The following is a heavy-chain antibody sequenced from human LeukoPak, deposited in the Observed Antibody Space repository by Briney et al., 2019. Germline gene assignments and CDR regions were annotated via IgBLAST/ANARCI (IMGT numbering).Heavy chain of an antibody. V-gene: IGHV4-34*01. CDR3: ARDRAAAGTVADY. CDR2: INHSGST. J-gene: IGHJ4*02. D-gene: IGHD6-13*01. CDR1: GGSFSGYY. Sequence: SETLSLTCAVYGGSFSGYYWSWIRQPPGKGLEWIGEINHSGSTNYNPSLKSRVTISVDTSKNQFSLKLSSVTAADTAVYYCARDRAAAGTVADYWGQGTLVTVSS.